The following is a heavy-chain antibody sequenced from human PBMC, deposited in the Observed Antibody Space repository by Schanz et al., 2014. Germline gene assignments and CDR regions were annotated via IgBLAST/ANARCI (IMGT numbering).Heavy chain of an antibody. V-gene: IGHV3-30*03. Sequence: QVRLVESGGGLVKPGGSLRLSCATSGLTFTSAWMSWVRQAPGKGLEWVAFVPFDGSQKFYADSVKGRFTISRDNSKNTVYLQMNSLRAEDTAVYYCARIGGSVFDHWGQGTLVTVSS. D-gene: IGHD3-10*01. CDR1: GLTFTSAW. J-gene: IGHJ4*02. CDR3: ARIGGSVFDH. CDR2: VPFDGSQK.